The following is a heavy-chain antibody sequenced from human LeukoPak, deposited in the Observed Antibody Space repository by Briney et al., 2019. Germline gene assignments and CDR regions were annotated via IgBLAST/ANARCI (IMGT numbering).Heavy chain of an antibody. CDR1: GFTFSSYW. V-gene: IGHV3-74*01. CDR3: ARDREVVKGRWYFDL. CDR2: INSDGSST. J-gene: IGHJ2*01. Sequence: GGSLRLSCAASGFTFSSYWMPWVRQAPGKGLVWVSRINSDGSSTSYADSVKGGFTISRDNAKNTLYLQMNSLRAEDTAVYYCARDREVVKGRWYFDLWGRGTLVTVSS. D-gene: IGHD4-23*01.